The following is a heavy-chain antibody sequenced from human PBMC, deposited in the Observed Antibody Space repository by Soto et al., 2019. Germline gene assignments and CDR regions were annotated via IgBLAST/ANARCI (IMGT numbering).Heavy chain of an antibody. Sequence: ASVKVSCKASGYTFTGYYMHWVRQAPGQGLEWMGWINPNSGGTNYAQKFQGRVTMTRDTSISTAYMELSRLRSDDTAVYYCARGNPGYSSSWYLIDAFDIWGQGTMVTVSS. CDR2: INPNSGGT. CDR1: GYTFTGYY. V-gene: IGHV1-2*02. CDR3: ARGNPGYSSSWYLIDAFDI. D-gene: IGHD6-13*01. J-gene: IGHJ3*02.